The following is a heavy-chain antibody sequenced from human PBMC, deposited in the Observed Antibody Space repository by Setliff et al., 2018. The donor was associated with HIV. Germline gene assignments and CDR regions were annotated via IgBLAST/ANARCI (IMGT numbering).Heavy chain of an antibody. D-gene: IGHD3-16*01. CDR2: IHAGNGYT. CDR1: GYTFTSYA. Sequence: ASVKVSCKASGYTFTSYAMHWVRQAPGQRLEWMGWIHAGNGYTKYSQKFQGRVTFTRDTSASAAYMDLSSLRSEDTAVYYCARIWGIPPLYYFDYWGQGTLVTVSS. V-gene: IGHV1-3*01. J-gene: IGHJ4*02. CDR3: ARIWGIPPLYYFDY.